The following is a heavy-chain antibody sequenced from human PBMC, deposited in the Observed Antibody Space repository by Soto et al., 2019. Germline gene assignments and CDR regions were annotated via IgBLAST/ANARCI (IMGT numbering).Heavy chain of an antibody. CDR2: VNPSGGHT. Sequence: QVQLMQSGAEVKKPGASVKVSCKASGDTFTDYYIHWVRQAPGQGLEWMGTVNPSGGHTTYAQHFLGRVTLTRDTSTRTLYMELTSLTSDDTAIYYCARGGYVVVVTAALAYWGQGTLVSVSS. J-gene: IGHJ4*02. D-gene: IGHD2-21*02. CDR1: GDTFTDYY. CDR3: ARGGYVVVVTAALAY. V-gene: IGHV1-46*01.